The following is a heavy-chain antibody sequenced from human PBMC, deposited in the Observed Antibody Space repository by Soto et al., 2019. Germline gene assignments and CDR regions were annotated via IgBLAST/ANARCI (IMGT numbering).Heavy chain of an antibody. J-gene: IGHJ6*02. CDR3: ARDDGGVADTIYYYYGMDV. D-gene: IGHD3-16*01. V-gene: IGHV4-4*02. CDR1: GGSISSSNW. CDR2: IYHSGST. Sequence: KPSETLSLTCAVSGGSISSSNWWSWVRQPPGKGLEWIGEIYHSGSTNYNPSLKSRVTISVDKSKNQFSLKLSSVTAADTAVYYCARDDGGVADTIYYYYGMDVWGQGTTVTVSS.